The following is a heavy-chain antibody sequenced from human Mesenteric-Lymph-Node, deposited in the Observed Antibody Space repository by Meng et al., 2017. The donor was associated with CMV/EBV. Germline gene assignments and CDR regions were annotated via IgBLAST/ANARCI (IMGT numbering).Heavy chain of an antibody. V-gene: IGHV3-66*02. J-gene: IGHJ4*02. CDR3: ARDSSGWYMGFDY. CDR2: IYTGGTT. CDR1: GFTVSSND. Sequence: GESLKISCAASGFTVSSNDMSWVRQAPGKGLEWVSTIYTGGTTYYADSVKGRFTISRDSSKNTLYLQMNSLRAEDTAVYYCARDSSGWYMGFDYWGQGTLVTVSS. D-gene: IGHD6-19*01.